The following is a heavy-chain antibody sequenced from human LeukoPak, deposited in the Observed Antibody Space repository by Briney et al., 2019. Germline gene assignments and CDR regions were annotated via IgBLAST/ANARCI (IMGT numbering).Heavy chain of an antibody. V-gene: IGHV4-59*01. D-gene: IGHD3-16*02. Sequence: SETLSLTCTVSGGSISTYYWSWIRQPPGKGLEWIGYIYYSGSTNYNPSLKSRVTISVDTSKNQFSLKLSSVTAADTAVYYCARITAPLYVWGSYRQGEFDYWGQGTLVTVSS. CDR3: ARITAPLYVWGSYRQGEFDY. CDR2: IYYSGST. CDR1: GGSISTYY. J-gene: IGHJ4*02.